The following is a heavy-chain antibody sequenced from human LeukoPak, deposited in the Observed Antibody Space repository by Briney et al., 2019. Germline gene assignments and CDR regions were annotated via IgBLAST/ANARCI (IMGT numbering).Heavy chain of an antibody. CDR1: GGSISSYH. Sequence: SETLSLTCTVSGGSISSYHWSWIRQPPGKGLQWIGFIYSSGSTNYNPSLKSRVTISVDTSKNQFSLKLSSVTAADTAVYYCAVDSSGWRTFDYWGQGTLVTVSS. CDR2: IYSSGST. CDR3: AVDSSGWRTFDY. V-gene: IGHV4-59*01. D-gene: IGHD6-19*01. J-gene: IGHJ4*02.